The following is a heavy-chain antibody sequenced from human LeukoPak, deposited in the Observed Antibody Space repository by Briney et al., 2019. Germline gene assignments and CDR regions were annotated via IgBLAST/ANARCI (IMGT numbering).Heavy chain of an antibody. CDR2: ISAYNGNT. CDR1: GYTFTSYG. D-gene: IGHD4-11*01. CDR3: ARDFTSQFLDAFDI. J-gene: IGHJ3*02. Sequence: GASVKVSCKASGYTFTSYGISWVRQAPGQGLEWMGWISAYNGNTNYAQKLQGRVTMTTDTSTSTAYTELRSLRSDDTAVYYCARDFTSQFLDAFDIWGQGTMVTVSS. V-gene: IGHV1-18*01.